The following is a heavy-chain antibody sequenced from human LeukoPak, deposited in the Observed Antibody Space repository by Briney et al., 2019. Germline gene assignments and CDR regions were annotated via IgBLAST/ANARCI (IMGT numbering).Heavy chain of an antibody. CDR3: ARGGKGDGPDY. V-gene: IGHV4-34*01. CDR2: INDSGST. D-gene: IGHD2-8*01. J-gene: IGHJ4*02. CDR1: GGSFSGYY. Sequence: SETLSLTCAVYGGSFSGYYWSWIRQPPGKGLEWIWEINDSGSTNYNPSLKSRVTISVDTSKNQLSLNLSAVTAADTAVYYCARGGKGDGPDYWGQGTLVTVSS.